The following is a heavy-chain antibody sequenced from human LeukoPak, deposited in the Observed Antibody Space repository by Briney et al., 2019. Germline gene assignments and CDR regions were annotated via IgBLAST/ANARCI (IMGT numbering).Heavy chain of an antibody. Sequence: GGPLGLPGAASGFTFSSYWMNWARQAPGKGREWVASINHNGIVNYYADSVKGRFTISRDNAKSSLYLQMSNLRAEDTAVYFCARGGGLDVWGQGATVTVSS. CDR3: ARGGGLDV. D-gene: IGHD3-16*01. CDR1: GFTFSSYW. J-gene: IGHJ6*02. V-gene: IGHV3-7*03. CDR2: INHNGIVN.